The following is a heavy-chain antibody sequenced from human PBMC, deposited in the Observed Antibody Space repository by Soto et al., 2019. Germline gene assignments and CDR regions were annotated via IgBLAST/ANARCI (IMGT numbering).Heavy chain of an antibody. D-gene: IGHD2-15*01. CDR3: GGDWGYFNGGGCNILSPDVFDF. V-gene: IGHV1-69*13. CDR2: IIPIFGTA. CDR1: GGTFSSYA. J-gene: IGHJ3*01. Sequence: SVKVSCKASGGTFSSYAISWVRQAPGQGLEWMGGIIPIFGTANYAQKFQGRVTITADESTSTAYMELSSLRSEDTAVYYWGGDWGYFNGGGCNILSPDVFDFWGQGTMVTVSS.